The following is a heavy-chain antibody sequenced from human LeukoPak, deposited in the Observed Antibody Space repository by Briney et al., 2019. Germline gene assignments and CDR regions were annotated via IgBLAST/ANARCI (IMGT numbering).Heavy chain of an antibody. CDR2: IYSGGST. V-gene: IGHV3-66*01. J-gene: IGHJ3*02. CDR1: EFSVGSNY. CDR3: ARVGYSGYDPDAFDI. Sequence: PGGSLRLSCAASEFSVGSNYMTWVRQAPGKGLEWVSLIYSGGSTYYADSVKGRFTISRDNSKNTLYLQMNSLRAEDTAVYYCARVGYSGYDPDAFDIWGQGTMVIVSS. D-gene: IGHD5-12*01.